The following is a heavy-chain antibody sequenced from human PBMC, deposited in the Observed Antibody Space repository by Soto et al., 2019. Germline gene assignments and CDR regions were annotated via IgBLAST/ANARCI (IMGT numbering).Heavy chain of an antibody. CDR1: GFSLSSSGVG. CDR2: IYWDDDE. CDR3: VHRRGGSWRY. J-gene: IGHJ4*02. V-gene: IGHV2-5*02. D-gene: IGHD2-15*01. Sequence: QITLKESGPTLVKPTQTLTLTCTFSGFSLSSSGVGVGWIRQPPGKALEWLALIYWDDDERYSPSLKSRLTITKDTSKNQVVLTMTNVHPVDTATYYCVHRRGGSWRYWGQGTLVTVSS.